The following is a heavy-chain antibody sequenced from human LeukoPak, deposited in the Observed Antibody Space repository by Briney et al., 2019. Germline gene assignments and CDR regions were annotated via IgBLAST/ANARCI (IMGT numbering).Heavy chain of an antibody. CDR1: GFTFSSYG. J-gene: IGHJ6*02. CDR2: ISYDGSNK. V-gene: IGHV3-30*03. D-gene: IGHD2-8*01. Sequence: GSLRLSCAASGFTFSSYGIHWVRQAPGKGLEWVAVISYDGSNKYYADSVKGRFTISRDNSKNTLYLQMNSLRGEDTAVYYCARGVVPRSYYYYGMDVWGQGTTVTVSS. CDR3: ARGVVPRSYYYYGMDV.